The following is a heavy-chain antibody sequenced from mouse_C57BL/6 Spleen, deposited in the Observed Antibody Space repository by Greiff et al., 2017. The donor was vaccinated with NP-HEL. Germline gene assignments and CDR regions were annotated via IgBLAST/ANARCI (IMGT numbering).Heavy chain of an antibody. D-gene: IGHD4-1*01. J-gene: IGHJ3*01. Sequence: QVQLKQSGAELVRPGASVTLSCKASGYTFTDYEMHWVKQTPVHGLEWIGAIDPETGGTAYNQKFKGKAILTADKSSSTAYMELRSLTSEDSAVYYCTRQTSSLGFAYWGQGTLVTVSA. CDR3: TRQTSSLGFAY. CDR2: IDPETGGT. V-gene: IGHV1-15*01. CDR1: GYTFTDYE.